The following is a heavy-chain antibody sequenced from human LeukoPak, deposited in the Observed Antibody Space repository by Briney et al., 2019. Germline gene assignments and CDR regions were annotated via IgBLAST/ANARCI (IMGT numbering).Heavy chain of an antibody. Sequence: SETLSLTCAVYGGSFSGYYWSWIRQPPGKGLEWIGEINHSGSNNYNPSLKSRVTISVDTSKNQFSLMLSSVTAADTAVYYCARNYDSSGPPGYWGQGTLVTVSS. CDR3: ARNYDSSGPPGY. V-gene: IGHV4-34*01. CDR1: GGSFSGYY. D-gene: IGHD3-22*01. J-gene: IGHJ4*02. CDR2: INHSGSN.